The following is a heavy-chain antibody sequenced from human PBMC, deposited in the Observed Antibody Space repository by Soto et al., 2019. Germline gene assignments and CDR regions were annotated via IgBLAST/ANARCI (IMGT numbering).Heavy chain of an antibody. D-gene: IGHD3-3*01. J-gene: IGHJ5*02. Sequence: QVQLQESGPGLVKPSQTLSLTCTVSGGSISSGGYYWSWIRQHPGKGLEWIGYIHYSGSTYYNPALKSRVTISVDTSKNQFSLKLSSVTAADTAVYYCAREEFWSGYYNWFDPWGQGTLVTVSS. V-gene: IGHV4-31*03. CDR1: GGSISSGGYY. CDR2: IHYSGST. CDR3: AREEFWSGYYNWFDP.